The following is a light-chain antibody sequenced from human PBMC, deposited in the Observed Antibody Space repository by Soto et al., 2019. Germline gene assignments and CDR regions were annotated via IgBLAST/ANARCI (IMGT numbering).Light chain of an antibody. V-gene: IGKV1-39*01. Sequence: DIQMTQSPSSLSASVGDRVTITCRASQSIGRYLNWYQQKPGKAPKVLIYDASSLQNGVPSRLSGSGSGTDFTLTISSLQPEDVATYYCQQSYNTPRTFGQGTKLEIK. CDR3: QQSYNTPRT. J-gene: IGKJ2*01. CDR2: DAS. CDR1: QSIGRY.